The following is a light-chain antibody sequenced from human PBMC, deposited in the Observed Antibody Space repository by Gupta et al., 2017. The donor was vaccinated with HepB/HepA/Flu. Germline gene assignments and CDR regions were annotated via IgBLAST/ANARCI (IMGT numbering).Light chain of an antibody. CDR1: QSVSNF. CDR2: DAS. V-gene: IGKV3-11*01. J-gene: IGKJ3*01. Sequence: EIVLTQSPATLSLSPGERATLSCRASQSVSNFLAWYQQKPGQAPRLLIYDASNRAIGIPARFSDSGSGTDFTLTSTSREPEDFAVYYWQQRSSLFTFGHGTKVDIK. CDR3: QQRSSLFT.